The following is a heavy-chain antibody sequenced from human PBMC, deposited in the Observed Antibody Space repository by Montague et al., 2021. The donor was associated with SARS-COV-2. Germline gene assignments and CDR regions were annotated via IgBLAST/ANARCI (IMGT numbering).Heavy chain of an antibody. CDR2: IYYSGST. D-gene: IGHD3-9*01. V-gene: IGHV4-39*07. CDR3: ARDGSLRFEILIGRRHYYYGMDV. J-gene: IGHJ6*02. Sequence: SETLSLTCTVSGGSISSSSYYWGWIRQPPGKGLEWIGGIYYSGSTYYNPSLKSRVTISVDTSKNQFSLKLSSVTAADTAVYYCARDGSLRFEILIGRRHYYYGMDVWGQGTTVTVSS. CDR1: GGSISSSSYY.